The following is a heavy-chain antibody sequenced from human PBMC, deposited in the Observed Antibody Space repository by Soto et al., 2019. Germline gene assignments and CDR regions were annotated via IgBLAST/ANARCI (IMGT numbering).Heavy chain of an antibody. CDR3: ARRGGSSSGYYYYAMDV. CDR1: SDSMNSGGYY. Sequence: TLSLTCSVSSDSMNSGGYYWSWIRQHPGKGLEWIGYIYSNGDTYYNPSLKSRVTISVDTSKNQFSLNLTSVTAADTAVYYCARRGGSSSGYYYYAMDVWGQWTTV. CDR2: IYSNGDT. V-gene: IGHV4-31*03. J-gene: IGHJ6*02. D-gene: IGHD6-6*01.